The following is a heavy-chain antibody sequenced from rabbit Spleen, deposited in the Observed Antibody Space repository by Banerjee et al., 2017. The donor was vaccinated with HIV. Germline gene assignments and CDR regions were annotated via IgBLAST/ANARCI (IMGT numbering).Heavy chain of an antibody. Sequence: QLVESGGGLVQPGGSLKLSCTASGFTLSSYYMNWVRQAPGKGLEWIGYIDPVFGITYYANWVSGRFSISRENAQNTVFLQMTSLTAADTATYFCARDGAGGTYFALWGPGTLVTVS. V-gene: IGHV1S7*01. CDR2: IDPVFGIT. CDR1: GFTLSSYY. D-gene: IGHD8-1*01. CDR3: ARDGAGGTYFAL. J-gene: IGHJ4*01.